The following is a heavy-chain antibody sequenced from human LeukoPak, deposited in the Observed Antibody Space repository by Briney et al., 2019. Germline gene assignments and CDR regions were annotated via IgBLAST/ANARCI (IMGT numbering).Heavy chain of an antibody. CDR3: ARHTERGQQLAD. CDR2: IYYTGTT. V-gene: IGHV4-59*08. J-gene: IGHJ4*02. D-gene: IGHD6-13*01. CDR1: GDSISRYY. Sequence: SETLSLTCTVSGDSISRYYWSWIRQPPGKGLGCIGYIYYTGTTNYNPSLKSRVTMSVDTSKNQFSLRLKSVTAADTAVYYCARHTERGQQLADWGQGILVTVAS.